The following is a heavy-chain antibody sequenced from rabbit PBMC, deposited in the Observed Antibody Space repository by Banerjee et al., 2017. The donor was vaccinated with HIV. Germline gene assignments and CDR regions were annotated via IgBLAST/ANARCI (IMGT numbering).Heavy chain of an antibody. CDR1: RFDVSNYG. CDR3: ARLSDWDYAFDL. CDR2: IDPVFGIT. V-gene: IGHV1S47*01. D-gene: IGHD4-1*01. J-gene: IGHJ4*01. Sequence: QEQLVESGGGLVQPGGSLKLSCKASRFDVSNYGMSWVRQAPGKGLEWIGYIDPVFGITYYANWVNGRFSISRENAQNTVFLQMTSLTAADTATYFCARLSDWDYAFDLWGPGTLVTVS.